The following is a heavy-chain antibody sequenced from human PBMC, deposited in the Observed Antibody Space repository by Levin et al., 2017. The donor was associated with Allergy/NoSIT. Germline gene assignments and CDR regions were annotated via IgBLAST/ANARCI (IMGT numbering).Heavy chain of an antibody. CDR1: GFAFSEHY. CDR2: IRKKSRNYST. Sequence: QPGGSLRLSCVGSGFAFSEHYIDWVRQVPGKGLQWVGQIRKKSRNYSTDYAASVKGRFTISRDDSKSSVFLQMNSLRVEDTAVYFCADLGSAPGGYWGQGTLVTVSS. D-gene: IGHD3-10*01. V-gene: IGHV3-72*01. J-gene: IGHJ4*02. CDR3: ADLGSAPGGY.